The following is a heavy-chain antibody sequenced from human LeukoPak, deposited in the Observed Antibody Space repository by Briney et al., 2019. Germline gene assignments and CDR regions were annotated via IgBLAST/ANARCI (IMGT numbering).Heavy chain of an antibody. V-gene: IGHV3-7*01. J-gene: IGHJ5*02. CDR3: ARDEDCSSTSCYSNWFDP. D-gene: IGHD2-2*01. Sequence: GGSLRLSCAASGFTFSSYWMSWVRQAPGEGLEWVANIKQDGSEKYYVDSVKGRFTISRDNAKNTLYLQMNSLRAEDTAVYYCARDEDCSSTSCYSNWFDPWGQGTLVTVSS. CDR2: IKQDGSEK. CDR1: GFTFSSYW.